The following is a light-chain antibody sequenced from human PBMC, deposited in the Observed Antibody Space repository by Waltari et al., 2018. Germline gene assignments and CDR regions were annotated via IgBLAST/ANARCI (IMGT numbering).Light chain of an antibody. CDR3: QHYVRLPAT. V-gene: IGKV3-20*01. J-gene: IGKJ1*01. CDR1: QSISSY. Sequence: EIVLTQSPGTLSLSPGEGATLSCRASQSISSYLAWYQQKPGQAPRLLMYSASRRATGIPDRFSGSGSGTDFSLTISRLEPEDSAVYDCQHYVRLPATFGQGTKVEVK. CDR2: SAS.